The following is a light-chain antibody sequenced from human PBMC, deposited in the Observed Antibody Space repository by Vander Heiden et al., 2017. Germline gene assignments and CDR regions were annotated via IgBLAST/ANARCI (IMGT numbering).Light chain of an antibody. V-gene: IGKV1-5*03. J-gene: IGKJ2*01. CDR1: QSISIW. CDR3: QHYNNFPYT. Sequence: DIQMTQSPSTLSAPAGDRVTITCRASQSISIWLAWYQQKPGKAPNLLIYKASSLESGVPSRFSGSGSGTEFTLTISSLQPDDFATYYCQHYNNFPYTFGQGTKLEIK. CDR2: KAS.